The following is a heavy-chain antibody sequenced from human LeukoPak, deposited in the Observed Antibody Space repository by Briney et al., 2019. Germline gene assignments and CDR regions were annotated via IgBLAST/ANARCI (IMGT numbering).Heavy chain of an antibody. J-gene: IGHJ6*03. Sequence: PGGSLTLSCAASGFTFSSDAMSWVRQAPGKGREWVLYISSSSSTIYYADSVKGRFTISRDNAKNSLSLQLNSLTAADTAVYYCSRDTVVVPAAMAKYYYYYMDVWGKGTTVTVSS. CDR3: SRDTVVVPAAMAKYYYYYMDV. CDR2: ISSSSSTI. CDR1: GFTFSSDA. V-gene: IGHV3-48*01. D-gene: IGHD2-2*01.